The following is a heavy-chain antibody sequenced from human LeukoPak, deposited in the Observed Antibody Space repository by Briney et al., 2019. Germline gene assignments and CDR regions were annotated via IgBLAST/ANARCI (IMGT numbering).Heavy chain of an antibody. CDR3: ARDLLTAGIFGSNY. J-gene: IGHJ4*02. CDR2: ISSSSSYI. D-gene: IGHD3-3*01. V-gene: IGHV3-21*01. CDR1: GVTFSSYS. Sequence: GGSLRLSCAASGVTFSSYSMNWVRQAPGKGLEWGSSISSSSSYIYYADSVKGRFTISRDNAKNSLYLQMNSLRAEDTAVYYCARDLLTAGIFGSNYWGQGTLVTVSS.